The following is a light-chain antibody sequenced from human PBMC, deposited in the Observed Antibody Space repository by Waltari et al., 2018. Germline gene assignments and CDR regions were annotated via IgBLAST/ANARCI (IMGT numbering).Light chain of an antibody. Sequence: DIQMTQSPSSLSASVGERVTINCRASQNIRTYLNWYQQKPGKAPKLLIYNAVTLESRVPSRVSGSGSGTDFTLTISSLQTEDFATYDCQQSYSVPLTFGGGTKVEI. CDR2: NAV. J-gene: IGKJ4*01. CDR3: QQSYSVPLT. CDR1: QNIRTY. V-gene: IGKV1-39*01.